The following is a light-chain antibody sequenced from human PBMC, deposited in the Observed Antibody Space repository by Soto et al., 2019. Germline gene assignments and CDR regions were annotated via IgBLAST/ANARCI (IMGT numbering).Light chain of an antibody. CDR2: AAS. J-gene: IGKJ3*01. CDR3: QQSYSAPFT. CDR1: QTISSY. V-gene: IGKV1-39*01. Sequence: DIQMTQSPSSLSASVGDRVTITCRASQTISSYLNWYQQKPGKAPKLLIYAASSLQSGVPSRFSGSGSGTDFTLTISSVQSEDFAAYYCQQSYSAPFTFGPGTKVDI.